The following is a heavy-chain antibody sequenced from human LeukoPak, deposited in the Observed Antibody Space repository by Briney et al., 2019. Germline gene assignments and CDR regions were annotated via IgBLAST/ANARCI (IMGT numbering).Heavy chain of an antibody. J-gene: IGHJ4*02. CDR3: ARGIRGRPDYFDY. D-gene: IGHD5-18*01. Sequence: GASVKVSCKASGYTFTSYYIHWVRQAPGQGLEWMGIINPNGGSTSYAQKFHGRVTMTRDMSTSTVYMELSSLRSEDTAVYYCARGIRGRPDYFDYWGQGTLVTVSS. CDR1: GYTFTSYY. CDR2: INPNGGST. V-gene: IGHV1-46*01.